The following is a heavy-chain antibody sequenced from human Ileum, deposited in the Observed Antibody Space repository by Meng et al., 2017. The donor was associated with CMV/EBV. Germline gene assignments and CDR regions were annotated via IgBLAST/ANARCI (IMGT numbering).Heavy chain of an antibody. CDR1: ISSPAYY. J-gene: IGHJ2*01. V-gene: IGHV4-31*02. D-gene: IGHD3-22*01. CDR3: AKDFHDSSGSYSHYYLDL. CDR2: IYYTGST. Sequence: ISSPAYYWRWIRQHPGKGLEWIGYIYYTGSTYYNPSLKSRVTISIDTSKNQFSLKLSSVTAADTAVYYCAKDFHDSSGSYSHYYLDLWGRGTLVTVSS.